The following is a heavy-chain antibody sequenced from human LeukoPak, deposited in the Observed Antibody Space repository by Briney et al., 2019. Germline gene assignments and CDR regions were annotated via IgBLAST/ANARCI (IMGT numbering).Heavy chain of an antibody. D-gene: IGHD3-3*01. CDR2: ISYDGSNK. CDR3: ARGSFYRDYYYGMDV. CDR1: GFIFSSYD. Sequence: GGSLILSCAASGFIFSSYDMYWVRQAPGKGLEGVAVISYDGSNKYYADSVKGRFTITRDNSKNTLYLQMNSLRAEDTAVYYCARGSFYRDYYYGMDVWGQGTTVTVSS. V-gene: IGHV3-30*19. J-gene: IGHJ6*02.